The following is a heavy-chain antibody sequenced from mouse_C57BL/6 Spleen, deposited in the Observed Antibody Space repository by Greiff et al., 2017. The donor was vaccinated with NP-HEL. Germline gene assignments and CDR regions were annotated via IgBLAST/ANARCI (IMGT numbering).Heavy chain of an antibody. CDR2: ISNGGGST. CDR1: GFTFSDYY. J-gene: IGHJ1*03. V-gene: IGHV5-12*01. Sequence: EVQVVESGGGLVQPGGSLKLSCAASGFTFSDYYMYWVRQTPEKRLEWVAYISNGGGSTYYPDTVKGRFTISRDNAKNTLYLQMSRLKSEDTAMYYCARQTTDWYFDVWGTGTTVTVAS. D-gene: IGHD1-1*01. CDR3: ARQTTDWYFDV.